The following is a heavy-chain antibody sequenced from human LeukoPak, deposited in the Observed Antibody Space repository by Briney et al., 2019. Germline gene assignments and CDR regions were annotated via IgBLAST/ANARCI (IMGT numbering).Heavy chain of an antibody. CDR2: IYYSGST. CDR3: ARSSSGYRTLDY. CDR1: GGSISSYY. D-gene: IGHD3-22*01. V-gene: IGHV4-59*01. J-gene: IGHJ4*02. Sequence: PSETLSLTCTVSGGSISSYYWSWIRQPPGKGLEWIGYIYYSGSTNYNPSLKSRVTISVDTSKNQFSLKLSSVTAADTAVYYCARSSSGYRTLDYWGQGTLVTVSS.